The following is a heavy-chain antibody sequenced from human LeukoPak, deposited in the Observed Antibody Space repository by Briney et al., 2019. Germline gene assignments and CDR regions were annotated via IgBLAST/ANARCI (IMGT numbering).Heavy chain of an antibody. CDR2: IYYTGNT. J-gene: IGHJ6*03. V-gene: IGHV4-39*02. Sequence: SETLSLTCTVSGGSINSNSYYWAWVRQPPGKGLEWIGSIYYTGNTYYNPSLESRITMSVDSSKNQFSLKLNSVTAADTAVYYCAREGCSYGSDLAGATYYYYMDVWGKGTTLTVSS. CDR3: AREGCSYGSDLAGATYYYYMDV. D-gene: IGHD5-18*01. CDR1: GGSINSNSYY.